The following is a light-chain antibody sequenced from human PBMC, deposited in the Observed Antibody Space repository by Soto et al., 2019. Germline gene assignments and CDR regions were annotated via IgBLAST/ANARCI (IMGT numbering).Light chain of an antibody. J-gene: IGLJ3*02. V-gene: IGLV6-57*02. Sequence: NFMLTQPHSVSESPGKTVTISCTGRSGSFASSSVQWFQQRPGSDPTCVIYGNDARPAGVPHRFSGSIDSSAKTASLNISGLKTEDEADDYCHSYDSNTQVFGGGTKLTVL. CDR3: HSYDSNTQV. CDR1: SGSFASSS. CDR2: GND.